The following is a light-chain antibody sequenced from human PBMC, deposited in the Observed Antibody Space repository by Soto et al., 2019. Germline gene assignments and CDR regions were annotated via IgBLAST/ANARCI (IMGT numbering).Light chain of an antibody. V-gene: IGKV1-8*01. CDR1: QGISSY. J-gene: IGKJ1*01. Sequence: AIRMTQSPSSLSASTGDRVTITCRASQGISSYLAWYQQKPGKAPKLLIYAASTLQSGVPSRFSGSGSGTDFTLTISCLQSEDFATYYCQQCYSYPWTFGQGTKV. CDR3: QQCYSYPWT. CDR2: AAS.